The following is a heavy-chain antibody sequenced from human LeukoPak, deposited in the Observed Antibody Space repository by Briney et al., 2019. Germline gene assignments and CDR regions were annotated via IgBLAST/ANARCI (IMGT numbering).Heavy chain of an antibody. J-gene: IGHJ6*02. CDR2: ISYDGSNK. CDR1: GFTFSSYG. CDR3: AKTLIYGSGSYYGPPSYYYYGMDV. D-gene: IGHD3-10*01. Sequence: GGSLRLSCAASGFTFSSYGMHWVRQAPGKRLEWVAVISYDGSNKYYADSVKGRFTISRDNSKNTLYLQMNSLRAEDTAVYYCAKTLIYGSGSYYGPPSYYYYGMDVWGQGTTVTVSS. V-gene: IGHV3-30*18.